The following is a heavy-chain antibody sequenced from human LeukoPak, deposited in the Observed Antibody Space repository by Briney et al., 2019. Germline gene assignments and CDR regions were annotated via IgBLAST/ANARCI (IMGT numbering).Heavy chain of an antibody. CDR1: GFTFSTFG. CDR2: ISNDGSNK. Sequence: QPGRSLRRSCAASGFTFSTFGRHWVRQAPGKGLEWVALISNDGSNKYYAVSVKGRFTISRDNSKNTLYLQRISLRADDTAVYYSGKGTHSNVFGFGYCGQGTRV. CDR3: GKGTHSNVFGFGY. J-gene: IGHJ4*02. D-gene: IGHD4-11*01. V-gene: IGHV3-30*18.